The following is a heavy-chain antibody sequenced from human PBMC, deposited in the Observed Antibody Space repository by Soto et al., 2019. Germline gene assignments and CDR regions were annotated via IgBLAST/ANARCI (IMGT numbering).Heavy chain of an antibody. CDR1: GGTFSSYA. J-gene: IGHJ6*01. D-gene: IGHD2-15*01. V-gene: IGHV1-69*05. CDR3: ARHKRRKAVVVAATTYYYYDMDV. CDR2: IIPIFGTA. Sequence: VASVKVSCKASGGTFSSYAISWVRKAPGQGLEWMGGIIPIFGTANYAQKFQGRVTMTRDTSTSTVYMELSSLRSEDTAVYYCARHKRRKAVVVAATTYYYYDMDVWQQRTTVAVSS.